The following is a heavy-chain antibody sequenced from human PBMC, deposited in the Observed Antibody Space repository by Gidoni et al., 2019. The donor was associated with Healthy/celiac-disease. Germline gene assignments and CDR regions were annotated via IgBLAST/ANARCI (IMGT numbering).Heavy chain of an antibody. CDR3: ARDIGEYDSRRAGVDRKDY. CDR2: ISSSSSYI. V-gene: IGHV3-21*01. Sequence: ELQLVESGGGLVKPGWSLRLSCAASGFTFSRYSLNWVRQAPGKGLEWVSSISSSSSYIYYADSVKGRFTSSRDKAKNSQYMQKNSLRDEETAVYYCARDIGEYDSRRAGVDRKDYWGQGTLVTVSS. CDR1: GFTFSRYS. J-gene: IGHJ4*02. D-gene: IGHD3-22*01.